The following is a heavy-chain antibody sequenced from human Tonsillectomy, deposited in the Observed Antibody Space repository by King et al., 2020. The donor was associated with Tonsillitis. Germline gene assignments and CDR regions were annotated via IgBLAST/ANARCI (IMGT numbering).Heavy chain of an antibody. CDR2: IYPGDSDT. Sequence: QLVQSGAEVKKPGESLKISCKGSGYSFTTYWIAWVRQMPGKGLEWMGIIYPGDSDTRYSPSFQGQVTFSADKSISTAYLLWSSLKASDTAIYYCASLRYSSGWYFDYWGQGTLVTVSS. CDR3: ASLRYSSGWYFDY. CDR1: GYSFTTYW. J-gene: IGHJ4*02. D-gene: IGHD6-19*01. V-gene: IGHV5-51*01.